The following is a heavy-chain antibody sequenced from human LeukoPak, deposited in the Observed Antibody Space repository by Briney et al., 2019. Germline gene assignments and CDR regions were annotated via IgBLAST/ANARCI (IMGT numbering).Heavy chain of an antibody. D-gene: IGHD6-19*01. CDR2: VSAYNGNT. Sequence: GASVNVSCKASGYTFTSYGISWVRQAPGQGLEWMGWVSAYNGNTNYAQKLQGRVTMTTDTSTSTAYMELRSLRSDDTAVYYCARWAVAGTHWFDPWGQGTLVTVSS. CDR3: ARWAVAGTHWFDP. V-gene: IGHV1-18*01. J-gene: IGHJ5*02. CDR1: GYTFTSYG.